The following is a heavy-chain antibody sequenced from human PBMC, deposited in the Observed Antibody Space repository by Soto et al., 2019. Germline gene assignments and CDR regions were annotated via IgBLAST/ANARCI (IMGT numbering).Heavy chain of an antibody. J-gene: IGHJ6*03. CDR1: GASILSYY. V-gene: IGHV4-59*01. Sequence: SETLSLSCTDPGASILSYYSSWIRQPPGTGLEGIGYIYYSGSTNYNPSLKSRVTISVDTSKNQFSLKLSSVTAADTAVYYCARDRVDFWSGYLGINYPLTRNHYYMDVWGKGTTVT. D-gene: IGHD3-3*01. CDR2: IYYSGST. CDR3: ARDRVDFWSGYLGINYPLTRNHYYMDV.